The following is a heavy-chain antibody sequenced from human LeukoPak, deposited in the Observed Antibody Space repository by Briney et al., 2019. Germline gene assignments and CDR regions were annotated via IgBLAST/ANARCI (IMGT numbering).Heavy chain of an antibody. V-gene: IGHV4-59*01. CDR1: GGSISSYY. Sequence: MPSETLSLTCTVSGGSISSYYWSWIRQPPGKGLEWIGYIYYSGSTNYNPSLKSRVTISVDTSKNQFSLKLSSVTAADTAVYYCAKTMVRGVPYYYYYMDVWGKGTTVTVSS. CDR3: AKTMVRGVPYYYYYMDV. CDR2: IYYSGST. J-gene: IGHJ6*03. D-gene: IGHD3-10*01.